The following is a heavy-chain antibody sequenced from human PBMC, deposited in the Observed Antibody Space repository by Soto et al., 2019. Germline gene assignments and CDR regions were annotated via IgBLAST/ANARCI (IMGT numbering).Heavy chain of an antibody. CDR3: AKESSLWLVRNYYYGMDV. CDR2: ISYDGSNK. J-gene: IGHJ6*02. CDR1: GFTFSSYG. Sequence: GSLRLSCAASGFTFSSYGMHWVRQAPGKGLEWVAVISYDGSNKYYADSVKGRFTISRDNSKNTLYLQMNSLRAEDTAVYYCAKESSLWLVRNYYYGMDVWGQGTTVTVSS. D-gene: IGHD6-19*01. V-gene: IGHV3-30*18.